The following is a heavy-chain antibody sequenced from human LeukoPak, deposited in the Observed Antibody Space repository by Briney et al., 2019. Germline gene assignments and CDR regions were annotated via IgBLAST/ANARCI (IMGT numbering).Heavy chain of an antibody. D-gene: IGHD3-22*01. Sequence: ASVKVSCKASGYTFTGSYMHWVRQAPGQGLEWMGWINPNSGGTHYAQKFQGRVTMTRDTSISTAYMELSRLKSDDTAFYYCAKYYYDSYEGYYFDYWGQGTLVTVSS. CDR3: AKYYYDSYEGYYFDY. V-gene: IGHV1-2*02. CDR1: GYTFTGSY. CDR2: INPNSGGT. J-gene: IGHJ4*02.